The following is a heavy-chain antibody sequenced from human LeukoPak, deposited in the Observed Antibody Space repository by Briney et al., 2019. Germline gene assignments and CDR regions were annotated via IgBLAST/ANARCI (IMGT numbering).Heavy chain of an antibody. J-gene: IGHJ4*02. CDR2: IYPGDSDT. V-gene: IGHV5-51*01. CDR1: GYNFPRYW. D-gene: IGHD1-1*01. CDR3: ARQLERPGYFDY. Sequence: GESLKISCKGSGYNFPRYWIAWVRQMPGKGLEWMGIIYPGDSDTRYSPSFQGQVTISADKSISTAYLQWSSLKASDTAMYYCARQLERPGYFDYWGQGTLVTVSS.